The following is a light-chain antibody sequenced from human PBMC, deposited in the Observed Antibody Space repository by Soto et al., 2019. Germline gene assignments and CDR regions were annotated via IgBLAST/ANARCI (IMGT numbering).Light chain of an antibody. Sequence: QSALTQPASVCGSPGQSITISCTGTSSDVGGYNFVSWYQQHPDKAPKLMIYDVTNRPSGVSNRFSGSKSGNTASLTISGLQAEDEADYYCSSYTRISTYVFGTGTKAPS. CDR1: SSDVGGYNF. CDR3: SSYTRISTYV. V-gene: IGLV2-14*01. J-gene: IGLJ1*01. CDR2: DVT.